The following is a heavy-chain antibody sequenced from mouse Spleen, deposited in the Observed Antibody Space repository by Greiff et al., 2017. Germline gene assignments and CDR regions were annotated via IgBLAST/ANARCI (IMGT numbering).Heavy chain of an antibody. V-gene: IGHV5-16*01. CDR3: ARVTSGYGGYAMDY. CDR1: GFTFSDYY. Sequence: EVKVVESEGGLVQPGSSMKLSCTASGFTFSDYYMAWVRQVPEKGLEWVANINYDGGSTYYLDSLKSRFIISRDNAKNILNLQMSSLKSEDTGTYYCARVTSGYGGYAMDYWGQGTSVTVSS. CDR2: INYDGGST. D-gene: IGHD3-2*02. J-gene: IGHJ4*01.